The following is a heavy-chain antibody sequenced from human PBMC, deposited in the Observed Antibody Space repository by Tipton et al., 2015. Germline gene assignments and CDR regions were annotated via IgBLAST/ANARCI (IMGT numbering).Heavy chain of an antibody. CDR2: ISYDGSNK. V-gene: IGHV3-30*03. D-gene: IGHD5-24*01. CDR3: ARSEMPPISGVGFDY. J-gene: IGHJ4*02. CDR1: GFTFSSYA. Sequence: SLRLSCAASGFTFSSYAMHWVRQAPGKGLEWVAVISYDGSNKYYADSVKGRFTISRDNSKNTLYLQMNSLRAEDTAVYYCARSEMPPISGVGFDYWGQGTLVTVSS.